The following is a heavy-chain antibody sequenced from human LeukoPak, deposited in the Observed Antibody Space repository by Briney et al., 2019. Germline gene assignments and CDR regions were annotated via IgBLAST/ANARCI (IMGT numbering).Heavy chain of an antibody. Sequence: GGSLRLSWTLSGLSLSIQAAHCARHAPGKGLEWVSEISGRGDTTYHADSVGGPFTLSRENSKKTVYLQMKSLRADDTSVYYWATGPDVTDIVGATLDFWGQGALVTVSS. V-gene: IGHV3-23*01. CDR3: ATGPDVTDIVGATLDF. J-gene: IGHJ4*02. D-gene: IGHD1-26*01. CDR1: GLSLSIQA. CDR2: ISGRGDTT.